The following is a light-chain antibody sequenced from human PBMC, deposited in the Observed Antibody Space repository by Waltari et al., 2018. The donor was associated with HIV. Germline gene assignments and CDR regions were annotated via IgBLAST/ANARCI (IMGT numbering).Light chain of an antibody. V-gene: IGLV3-1*01. CDR3: QAWDSSAVV. CDR1: KLGDRS. J-gene: IGLJ2*01. CDR2: QDS. Sequence: SYELTPPPSVSVSPGQTASIPCSGPKLGDRSPCWYQQKPGQSPVLVLYQDSERPSGIPERFAGANSGNTATLTISGTQAMDEADYYCQAWDSSAVVFGGGTKVTVL.